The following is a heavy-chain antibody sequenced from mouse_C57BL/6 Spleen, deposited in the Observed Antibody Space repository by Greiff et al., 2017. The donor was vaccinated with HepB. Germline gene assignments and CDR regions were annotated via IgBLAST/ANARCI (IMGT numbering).Heavy chain of an antibody. CDR1: GFTFSDYG. J-gene: IGHJ1*03. Sequence: EVKVVESGGGLVKPGGSLKLSCAASGFTFSDYGMHWVRQAPEKGLEWVAYISSGSSTIYYADTVKGRFTISRDNAKNTLFLQMTSLRSEDTAMYYCARPWADYWYFEVWGTGTTVTVSS. CDR2: ISSGSSTI. V-gene: IGHV5-17*01. CDR3: ARPWADYWYFEV.